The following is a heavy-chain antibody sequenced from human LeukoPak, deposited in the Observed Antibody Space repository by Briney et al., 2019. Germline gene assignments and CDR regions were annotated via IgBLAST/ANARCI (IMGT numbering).Heavy chain of an antibody. CDR3: PSDPGTDSSDWYFDV. J-gene: IGHJ2*01. V-gene: IGHV3-21*01. CDR2: ISSSSSYI. Sequence: GGSLRLSCVGSGFTFSGYSMNWVRQAPGKGLEWVSSISSSSSYIHYADSVRGRFTISRDNANNILFLQMNSLRGEDTAVYYCPSDPGTDSSDWYFDVWRRGTLVTVSS. CDR1: GFTFSGYS.